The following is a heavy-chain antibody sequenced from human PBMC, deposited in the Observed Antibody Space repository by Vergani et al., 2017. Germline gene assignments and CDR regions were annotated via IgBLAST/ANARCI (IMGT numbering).Heavy chain of an antibody. CDR2: IRSKAYGQAT. J-gene: IGHJ3*02. CDR1: GFTFGYYA. D-gene: IGHD1-1*01. V-gene: IGHV3-49*03. CDR3: VRVKGSNWNDHLYDI. Sequence: EVQLLESGGGLVQPGGSLRLSCTASGFTFGYYAMDWFRQAPGQGLEWVGGIRSKAYGQATIYAASVKGRFTISRDDSKSYLYLQMNSLQTEDTALYYCVRVKGSNWNDHLYDIWGQGTLVTVSS.